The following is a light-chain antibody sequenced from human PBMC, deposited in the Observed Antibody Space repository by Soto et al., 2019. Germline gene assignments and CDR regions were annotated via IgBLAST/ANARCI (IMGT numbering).Light chain of an antibody. CDR3: GSYAGDNKLV. CDR1: SSDVGGYNY. Sequence: QSALTQPPSASGSPGQSVTISCTGTSSDVGGYNYVSWYQQHPGKAPKLMIYEVIKRPSGVPDRFSGSKSGNTASLTVSGLQAEDEADYYCGSYAGDNKLVFGGGTKLTVL. J-gene: IGLJ2*01. V-gene: IGLV2-8*01. CDR2: EVI.